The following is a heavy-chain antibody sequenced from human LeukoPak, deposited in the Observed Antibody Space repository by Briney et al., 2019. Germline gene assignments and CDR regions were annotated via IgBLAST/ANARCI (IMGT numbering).Heavy chain of an antibody. CDR2: ISGSAYST. D-gene: IGHD3-22*01. CDR3: ARNTSGFKLGDAFDI. J-gene: IGHJ3*02. CDR1: GFTFSSYA. V-gene: IGHV3-23*01. Sequence: PGGFLRLSCAASGFTFSSYAMTWVRQAPGKGLEWISAISGSAYSTSYADSVKGRFTISRDNSKNTLYLQMNSLRAEDTAIYYCARNTSGFKLGDAFDIWGQGTMVTVSS.